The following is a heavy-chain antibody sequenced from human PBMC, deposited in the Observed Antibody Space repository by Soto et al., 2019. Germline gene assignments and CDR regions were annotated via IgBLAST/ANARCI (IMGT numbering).Heavy chain of an antibody. V-gene: IGHV4-4*07. D-gene: IGHD1-26*01. CDR2: IYTSGST. Sequence: SETLSLTCNVSGDSMTKYYWSWIRQPAGKGLEWIGRIYTSGSTNYNPSLKSRVTMSIDTSNNHFSLNLKSVTAADTAVYYCARTVGAAYYFDFWGQGALVTVSS. CDR3: ARTVGAAYYFDF. J-gene: IGHJ4*02. CDR1: GDSMTKYY.